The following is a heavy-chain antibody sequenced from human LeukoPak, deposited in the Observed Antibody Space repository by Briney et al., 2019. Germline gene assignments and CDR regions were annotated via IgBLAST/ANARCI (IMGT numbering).Heavy chain of an antibody. Sequence: PSETLSLTCTVSGGSISTYYWSWIRLPPGKGQEWIAYIYFTGRTQYNPSLKSRVTISEDTSKNQFSLRLSSVTPADTAVYYCARGGYDSDFDYWGQGTLVTVSS. CDR3: ARGGYDSDFDY. V-gene: IGHV4-59*01. J-gene: IGHJ4*02. D-gene: IGHD3-3*01. CDR1: GGSISTYY. CDR2: IYFTGRT.